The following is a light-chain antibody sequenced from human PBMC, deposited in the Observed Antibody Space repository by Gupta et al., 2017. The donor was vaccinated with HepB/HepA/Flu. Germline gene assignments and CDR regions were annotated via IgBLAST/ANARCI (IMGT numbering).Light chain of an antibody. V-gene: IGKV3-20*01. CDR1: QSLSGSF. J-gene: IGKJ1*01. Sequence: EIVLTQSPGTLSFSAGERATLSCRASQSLSGSFLCWYQQKPGQAPRLLIYGASRRANGFPDMFTGSGSGTEFTLTINRREPEDFAVYCCHQESHSPSTFGQGTKVEIK. CDR2: GAS. CDR3: HQESHSPST.